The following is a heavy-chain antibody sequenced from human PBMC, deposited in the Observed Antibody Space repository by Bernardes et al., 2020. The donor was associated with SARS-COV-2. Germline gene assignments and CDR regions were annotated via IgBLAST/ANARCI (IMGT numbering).Heavy chain of an antibody. CDR1: GFTFSSYA. CDR2: ISGSGGST. J-gene: IGHJ6*02. V-gene: IGHV3-23*01. CDR3: AKSVMVAATFRGTKDYYYGMDV. Sequence: GGSLRLSCAASGFTFSSYAMSWVRQAPGKGLEWVSAISGSGGSTYYADSVKGRFTISRDNSKNTLYLQMNSLRAEDTAVYYCAKSVMVAATFRGTKDYYYGMDVWGQGTTVTVSS. D-gene: IGHD2-15*01.